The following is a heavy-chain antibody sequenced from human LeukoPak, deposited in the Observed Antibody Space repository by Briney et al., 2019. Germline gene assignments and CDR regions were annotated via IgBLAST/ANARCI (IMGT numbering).Heavy chain of an antibody. CDR2: IDPSDSYT. CDR1: GYSFTSYW. V-gene: IGHV5-10-1*01. CDR3: ATLGFGYSSSWYSGGNTK. Sequence: GESLRISCKGSGYSFTSYWISWVRQMPGKGLEWMGRIDPSDSYTNYSPSFQGHVTISADKSISTAYLQWSSLKASDTAMYYCATLGFGYSSSWYSGGNTKWGRGTLVTVSS. D-gene: IGHD6-13*01. J-gene: IGHJ4*02.